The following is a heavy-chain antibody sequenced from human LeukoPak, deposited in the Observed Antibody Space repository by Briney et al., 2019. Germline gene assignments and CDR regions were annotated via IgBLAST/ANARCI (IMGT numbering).Heavy chain of an antibody. CDR3: ARAPAHRAKSVIVVVPAAIDY. V-gene: IGHV1-18*01. D-gene: IGHD2-2*02. CDR1: GYTFTSYG. CDR2: ISAYNGNT. J-gene: IGHJ4*02. Sequence: ASVTVSCKASGYTFTSYGISWVRQAPGQGLGWMGWISAYNGNTNYAQKLQGRVTMTTDTSTSTAYMELRSLRSDDTAVYYCARAPAHRAKSVIVVVPAAIDYWGQGTLVTVSS.